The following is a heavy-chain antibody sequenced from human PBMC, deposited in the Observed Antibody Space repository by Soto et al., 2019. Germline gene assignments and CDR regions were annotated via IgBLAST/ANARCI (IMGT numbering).Heavy chain of an antibody. D-gene: IGHD6-13*01. Sequence: QVQLHESGPGLVKPSETLSLTCTVPGGSINSYYWSWIRQPPGKGLEWIGYIYYSGSTNYNPSLKSRVTISVDTSKNQFSLKLSSVTAADTAVYYCARRYGTVFDFWGQGTLVTVSS. V-gene: IGHV4-59*01. CDR3: ARRYGTVFDF. CDR2: IYYSGST. CDR1: GGSINSYY. J-gene: IGHJ4*02.